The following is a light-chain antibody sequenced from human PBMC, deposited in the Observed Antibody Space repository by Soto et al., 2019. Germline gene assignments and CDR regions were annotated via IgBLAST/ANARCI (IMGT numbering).Light chain of an antibody. V-gene: IGKV2-30*01. CDR1: QSLVNSDGNTY. J-gene: IGKJ1*01. CDR2: KVS. CDR3: MQGTHWPPT. Sequence: VVMTQSPLSLPVTLGQPASISCRSSQSLVNSDGNTYLNWFQQRPGQSPRRLIYKVSNRDSGVPERFSGSGAGTDFTLKITRVEAEDVGVYYCMQGTHWPPTFGQGTKVEIK.